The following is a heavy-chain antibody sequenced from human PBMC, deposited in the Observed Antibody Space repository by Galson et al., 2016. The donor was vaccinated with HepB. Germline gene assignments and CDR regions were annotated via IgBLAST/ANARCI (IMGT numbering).Heavy chain of an antibody. D-gene: IGHD2-21*01. V-gene: IGHV4-39*01. CDR1: GGSIDNSDYY. J-gene: IGHJ3*02. Sequence: SETLSLTCGVSGGSIDNSDYYWGWIRQPPGKGLEWIGNIFYSGNTYYNPSLKSRVTISVDTSKNLVALTLISVTAADTAVYYCARLHPLMEVVISNAFDIWGQGTMVTVSS. CDR2: IFYSGNT. CDR3: ARLHPLMEVVISNAFDI.